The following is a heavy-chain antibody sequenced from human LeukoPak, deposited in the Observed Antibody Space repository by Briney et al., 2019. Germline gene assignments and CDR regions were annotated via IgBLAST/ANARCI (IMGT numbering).Heavy chain of an antibody. CDR1: GGSFSGYY. CDR3: ARFVGHYYYYYGMDV. CDR2: INHSGST. Sequence: SEPVSLTCAVYGGSFSGYYWSWTRQPPGKGLEWIGEINHSGSTNYNPSLKSRVTISVDTSKNQFSLKLSSVTAADTAVYYCARFVGHYYYYYGMDVWGQGTAVTDSS. J-gene: IGHJ6*02. V-gene: IGHV4-34*01.